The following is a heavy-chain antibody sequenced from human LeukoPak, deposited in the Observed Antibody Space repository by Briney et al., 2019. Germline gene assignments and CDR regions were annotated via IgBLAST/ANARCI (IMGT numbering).Heavy chain of an antibody. CDR3: AKDLESYYASGFFDY. V-gene: IGHV3-23*01. CDR2: ISGSGGSA. J-gene: IGHJ4*02. Sequence: GGSLRLSCAASGFTFSSYAMSWVRQAPGKGLEWVSAISGSGGSAYYADSVKGRFTISRDNSKNTLYLQMNSLRAEDTAVYYCAKDLESYYASGFFDYWGQGTLVTVSS. CDR1: GFTFSSYA. D-gene: IGHD2-2*01.